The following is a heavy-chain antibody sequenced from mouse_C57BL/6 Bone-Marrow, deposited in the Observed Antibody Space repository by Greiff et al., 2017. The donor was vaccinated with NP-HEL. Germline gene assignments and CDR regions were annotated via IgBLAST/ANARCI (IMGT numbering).Heavy chain of an antibody. CDR2: ISDGGSYT. J-gene: IGHJ3*01. CDR3: ARDYYALRAWFAY. V-gene: IGHV5-4*01. CDR1: GFTFSSYA. Sequence: DVKLVESGGGLVKPGGSLKLSCAASGFTFSSYAMSWVRQTPEKRLEWVATISDGGSYTYYPDNVKRRFTISRDNAKNNLYLQMSHLKSEDTAMYYCARDYYALRAWFAYWGQGTLVTVSA. D-gene: IGHD1-1*01.